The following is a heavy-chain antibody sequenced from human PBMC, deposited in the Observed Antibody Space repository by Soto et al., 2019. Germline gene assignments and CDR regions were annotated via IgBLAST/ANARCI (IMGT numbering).Heavy chain of an antibody. CDR1: GGSISSYY. D-gene: IGHD4-17*01. V-gene: IGHV4-59*01. CDR2: IYYSGST. Sequence: SETLSLTCTVSGGSISSYYWSWIRQPPGKGLEWIGYIYYSGSTNYNPSLKSRVTISVDTSKNQFSLKLSSVTAADTAVYYCARERSSGDIDYWGQGTLVTVSS. J-gene: IGHJ4*02. CDR3: ARERSSGDIDY.